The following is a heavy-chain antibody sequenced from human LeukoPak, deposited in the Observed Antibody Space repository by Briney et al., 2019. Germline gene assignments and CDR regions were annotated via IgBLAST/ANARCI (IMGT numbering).Heavy chain of an antibody. CDR2: ISGDGGST. Sequence: PGGSLRLSSAASGFTFDDYAMHWVRQAPGKGLEWVSLISGDGGSTYYADSVKGRFTISRDNSKNSLYLQMNSLRTEDTALYYCAKDDGEAAAGNFVYWGQGTLVTVSS. J-gene: IGHJ4*02. D-gene: IGHD6-13*01. CDR1: GFTFDDYA. CDR3: AKDDGEAAAGNFVY. V-gene: IGHV3-43*02.